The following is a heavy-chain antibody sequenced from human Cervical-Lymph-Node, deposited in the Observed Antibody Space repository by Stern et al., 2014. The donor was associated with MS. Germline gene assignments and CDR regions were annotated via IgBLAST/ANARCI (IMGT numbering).Heavy chain of an antibody. CDR2: IIPMFGIT. V-gene: IGHV1-69*17. CDR1: GGTFSSHA. CDR3: ARDGGGVDI. J-gene: IGHJ3*02. Sequence: QVQLVQSGAEVKKSGSSVKVSCKASGGTFSSHAIRWVRQAPGQGLEWVGGIIPMFGITNHAQKFQGRVTITADKSTNTAYMDLTSLSSEDTAVYYCARDGGGVDIWGQGTMVTVSS. D-gene: IGHD2-8*01.